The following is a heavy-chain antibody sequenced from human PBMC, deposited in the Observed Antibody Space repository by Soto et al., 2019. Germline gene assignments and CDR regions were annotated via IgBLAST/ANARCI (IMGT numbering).Heavy chain of an antibody. CDR2: FDPEETEI. CDR3: SAGRYCGADCNSHLAF. Sequence: ASVKVSCKVSGSTLRNLAMHWVRQAPGKGLEWMGGFDPEETEIIYARKFQGRVTMTEDTSTDTAYLELRSLRSEDTAIYFCSAGRYCGADCNSHLAFWGQ. J-gene: IGHJ4*02. D-gene: IGHD2-21*02. CDR1: GSTLRNLA. V-gene: IGHV1-24*01.